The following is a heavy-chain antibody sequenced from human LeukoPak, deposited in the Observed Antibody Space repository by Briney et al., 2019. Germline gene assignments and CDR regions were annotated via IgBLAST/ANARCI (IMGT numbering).Heavy chain of an antibody. Sequence: SETLSLTCTVSGASISSGAYHWSWIRQPPGKGLEWIVYSGNTNYIPSLNSRVTISVDTSKNQFSLRLSSVTAADTAVYFCATYYAGRGGSGYWGQGTLVTVSS. CDR2: SGNT. CDR1: GASISSGAYH. V-gene: IGHV4-30-4*01. D-gene: IGHD3-10*01. CDR3: ATYYAGRGGSGY. J-gene: IGHJ4*02.